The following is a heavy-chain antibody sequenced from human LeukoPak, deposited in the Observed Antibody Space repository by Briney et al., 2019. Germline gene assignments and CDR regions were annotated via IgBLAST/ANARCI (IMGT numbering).Heavy chain of an antibody. CDR2: ISGSGGST. CDR1: GFTFSSYA. V-gene: IGHV3-23*01. Sequence: GGSLRLSCAASGFTFSSYAMSWVRQAPGKGLEWVSAISGSGGSTYYADSVKGRFTISRDNSKNTLYLQMNSLRAEDTAVYYCAKDGIPMATIIEYFDYWGQGTLVTVSS. D-gene: IGHD5-24*01. J-gene: IGHJ4*02. CDR3: AKDGIPMATIIEYFDY.